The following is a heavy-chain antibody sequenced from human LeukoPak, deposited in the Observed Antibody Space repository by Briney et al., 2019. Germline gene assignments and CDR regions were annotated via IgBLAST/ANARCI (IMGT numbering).Heavy chain of an antibody. J-gene: IGHJ4*02. D-gene: IGHD2-2*01. CDR2: ISGSGGST. Sequence: GGSLRLSCAASGFTFSSYAMSGVRQAPGKGLEWVSAISGSGGSTYYADSVKGRFTISRDNSKNTLYLQMNSLRAEDTAVYYCAIASDIVVVPAALDYWGQGTLVTVSS. CDR1: GFTFSSYA. CDR3: AIASDIVVVPAALDY. V-gene: IGHV3-23*01.